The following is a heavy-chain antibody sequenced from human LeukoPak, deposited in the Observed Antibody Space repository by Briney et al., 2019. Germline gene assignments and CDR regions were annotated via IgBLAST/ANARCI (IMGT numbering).Heavy chain of an antibody. Sequence: GGSLRLSCAASGFTFSDYYMSWIRQAPGKGLEWVSYISSSGSTIYYADSVKGRFTISRDNAKNSVDLQMNSLRSEDTAVYYCARTYYYDSSGYFLSGGFDIWGQGTMVTVSS. V-gene: IGHV3-11*04. D-gene: IGHD3-22*01. CDR1: GFTFSDYY. CDR3: ARTYYYDSSGYFLSGGFDI. CDR2: ISSSGSTI. J-gene: IGHJ3*02.